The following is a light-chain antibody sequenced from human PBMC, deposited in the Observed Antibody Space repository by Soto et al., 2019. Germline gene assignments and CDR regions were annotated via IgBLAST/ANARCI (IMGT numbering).Light chain of an antibody. CDR2: SAS. J-gene: IGKJ1*01. Sequence: EIVMTQSPATLSVSPGERATLSCRASQSFSSNLAWYQQKPGQAPRLRIYSASTRATGIPARFSGSGSGTEFTLPISSLQSEDFAVYYCQQYNDWPPTFDQGTKVEIK. CDR3: QQYNDWPPT. CDR1: QSFSSN. V-gene: IGKV3-15*01.